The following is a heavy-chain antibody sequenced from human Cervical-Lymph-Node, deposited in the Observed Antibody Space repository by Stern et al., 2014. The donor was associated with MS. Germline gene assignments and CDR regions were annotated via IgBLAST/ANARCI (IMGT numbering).Heavy chain of an antibody. CDR1: GFSLSDYG. V-gene: IGHV3-21*01. CDR2: ISAASSYI. CDR3: ARGGDYYGDRAH. J-gene: IGHJ4*02. Sequence: EVQLVESGGGLVKPGGSLRLSCAASGFSLSDYGMNWVRQAPGKGLEWVSSISAASSYIYYADSVRGRFTISRDKAKHSVYLPMNSLRAEDTAMYYCARGGDYYGDRAHWGQGAPAPVSS. D-gene: IGHD3-10*01.